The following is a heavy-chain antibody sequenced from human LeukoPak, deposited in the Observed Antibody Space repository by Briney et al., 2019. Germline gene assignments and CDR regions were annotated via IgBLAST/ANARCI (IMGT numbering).Heavy chain of an antibody. V-gene: IGHV3-23*01. CDR1: GFTFSSYG. Sequence: GGSLRLSCAASGFTFSSYGMSWVRQAPGKGLEWVSGISSRGGSTYFADSVKGRFTISRDNAKNSLYLQMNSLRAEDTAVYYCARGGSYLSAFDIWGQGTMVTVSS. CDR2: ISSRGGST. CDR3: ARGGSYLSAFDI. J-gene: IGHJ3*02. D-gene: IGHD1-26*01.